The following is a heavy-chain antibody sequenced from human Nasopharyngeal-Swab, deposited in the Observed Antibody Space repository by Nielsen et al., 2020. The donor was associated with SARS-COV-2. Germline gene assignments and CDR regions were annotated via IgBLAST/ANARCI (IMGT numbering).Heavy chain of an antibody. CDR2: IYYSGST. CDR1: GVSFSGYY. D-gene: IGHD4-17*01. V-gene: IGHV4-59*01. CDR3: ARDLTVTTPYGMDV. J-gene: IGHJ6*02. Sequence: SETLSLTCAVYGVSFSGYYWSWIRQPPGKGLEWIGYIYYSGSTNYNPSLKSRVTISVDTSKNQFSLKLSSVTAADTAVYYCARDLTVTTPYGMDVWGQGTTVTVSS.